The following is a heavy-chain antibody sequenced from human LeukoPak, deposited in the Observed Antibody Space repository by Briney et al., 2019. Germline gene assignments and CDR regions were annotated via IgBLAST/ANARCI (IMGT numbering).Heavy chain of an antibody. D-gene: IGHD6-13*01. CDR3: ARPYSRTWHPPDY. V-gene: IGHV3-23*01. CDR2: ISGSGGST. Sequence: GGSLRLSCAASGFTFSSYAMSWVRQAPGKGLEWVSAISGSGGSTYYADSVKGRFTISRDNSKNTLYLQMNSLRAEDTAVYYCARPYSRTWHPPDYWGQGALVTVSS. CDR1: GFTFSSYA. J-gene: IGHJ4*02.